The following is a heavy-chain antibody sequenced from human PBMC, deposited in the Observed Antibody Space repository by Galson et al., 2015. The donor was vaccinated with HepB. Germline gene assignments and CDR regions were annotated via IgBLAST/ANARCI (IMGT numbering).Heavy chain of an antibody. CDR2: ISSSSTNI. D-gene: IGHD2-15*01. CDR3: ARDILGGVFCGGGTCPGAFDI. V-gene: IGHV3-48*01. J-gene: IGHJ3*02. CDR1: GFTFSSYG. Sequence: SLRLSCAASGFTFSSYGMNWVRQAPGKGLEWVSYISSSSTNIFYAASVKGRLTISRDNVKKSVYLQMNSLRAEDTAVYYCARDILGGVFCGGGTCPGAFDIWGQGTLVTVSS.